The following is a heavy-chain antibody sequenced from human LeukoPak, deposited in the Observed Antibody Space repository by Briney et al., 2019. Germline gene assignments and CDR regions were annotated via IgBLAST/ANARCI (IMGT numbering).Heavy chain of an antibody. V-gene: IGHV3-23*01. D-gene: IGHD3-22*01. CDR3: ITVMIVVVITMNDAFDI. CDR2: ISGSGGST. Sequence: GGSLRLSCAASGFTFSSYAMSWVRQAPGKGLEWVSAISGSGGSTYYADSVKGRFTISRDDSKNTLYLQMNSLKTEDTAVYYCITVMIVVVITMNDAFDIWGQGTMVTVSS. J-gene: IGHJ3*02. CDR1: GFTFSSYA.